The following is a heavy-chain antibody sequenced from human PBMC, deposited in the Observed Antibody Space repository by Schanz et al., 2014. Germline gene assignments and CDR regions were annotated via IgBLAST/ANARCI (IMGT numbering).Heavy chain of an antibody. CDR3: VRDSFFAFDY. Sequence: EVQLLESGGGLAQPGGSLRLSCAASGFTLSNYAMSWVRQAPGKGLEWVSALSEGGGGTHYADSVRGRFTISSDSSKNTLYLQMSSLRADDTAVYYCVRDSFFAFDYWGQGTLVTVSS. V-gene: IGHV3-23*01. J-gene: IGHJ4*02. D-gene: IGHD3-3*01. CDR1: GFTLSNYA. CDR2: LSEGGGGT.